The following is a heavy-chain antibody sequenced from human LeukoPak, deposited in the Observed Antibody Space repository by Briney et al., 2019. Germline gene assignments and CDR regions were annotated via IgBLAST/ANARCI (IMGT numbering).Heavy chain of an antibody. CDR3: AREFQLPHRGAFDI. J-gene: IGHJ3*02. CDR1: GGTFSSYA. D-gene: IGHD2-2*01. CDR2: IIPIFGTA. V-gene: IGHV1-69*05. Sequence: GASVKVSCKASGGTFSSYAISWVRQAPGQGLEWMGGIIPIFGTANYAQKFQGRVTITTDESTSTAYMELSSLRSEDTAVYYCAREFQLPHRGAFDIWGQGTMVTVSS.